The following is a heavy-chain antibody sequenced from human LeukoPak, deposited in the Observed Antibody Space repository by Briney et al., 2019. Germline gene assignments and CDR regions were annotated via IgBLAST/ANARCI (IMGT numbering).Heavy chain of an antibody. D-gene: IGHD2-2*01. V-gene: IGHV3-64*02. CDR2: IDTVGGIT. CDR1: GFTFRSRP. Sequence: GGSLRLSCAASGFTFRSRPMHWVRQAPGKGLEYISAIDTVGGITHYADSVKGRSTISRDNSKNTLSLQVGSLRPDDMAVYYCARGIDSPYCTSTSCPEGIDLWGQGTLVTVSS. J-gene: IGHJ4*02. CDR3: ARGIDSPYCTSTSCPEGIDL.